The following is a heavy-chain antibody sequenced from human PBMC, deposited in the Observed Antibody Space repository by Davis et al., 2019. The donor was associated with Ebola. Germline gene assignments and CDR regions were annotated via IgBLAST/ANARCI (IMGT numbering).Heavy chain of an antibody. CDR1: GGSISSYY. Sequence: LSLTCTVYGGSISSYYWSWVRQAPGKGLEWVSAICGSGGSTYYADSVTGRFTISRDIAKNSLYLQMNSLRDEDTAVYYCARGSENWNYVDYWGQGTLVTVSS. CDR3: ARGSENWNYVDY. J-gene: IGHJ4*02. D-gene: IGHD1-1*01. V-gene: IGHV3-48*03. CDR2: ICGSGGST.